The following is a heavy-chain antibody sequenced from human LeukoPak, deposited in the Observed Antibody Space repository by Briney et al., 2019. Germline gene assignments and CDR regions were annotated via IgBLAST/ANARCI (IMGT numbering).Heavy chain of an antibody. D-gene: IGHD3-9*01. CDR1: GFTFSSYA. Sequence: GGSLRLSCAASGFTFSSYAMHWVRQAPGKGLEWVAVISYGGSNKYYADSVKGRFTISRDNSKNTVYLQMNSVRLEDSAIYYCARPNYTRFDWNPLDYWGQGSLVTVSS. V-gene: IGHV3-30-3*01. J-gene: IGHJ4*02. CDR2: ISYGGSNK. CDR3: ARPNYTRFDWNPLDY.